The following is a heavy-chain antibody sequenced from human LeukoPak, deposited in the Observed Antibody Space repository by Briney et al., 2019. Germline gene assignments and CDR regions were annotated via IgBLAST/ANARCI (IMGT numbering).Heavy chain of an antibody. Sequence: SETLSLTCAVSGGSFSGYSWSWIRQPPGKGLDWIGEINHSGSTNYNPSLKSRVTISVDTSKNQFSLKLSSVTAADTAVYYCARCHGDGGSDFLHFDYWGQGTLVTVSS. CDR1: GGSFSGYS. D-gene: IGHD2-21*01. J-gene: IGHJ4*02. CDR2: INHSGST. CDR3: ARCHGDGGSDFLHFDY. V-gene: IGHV4-34*01.